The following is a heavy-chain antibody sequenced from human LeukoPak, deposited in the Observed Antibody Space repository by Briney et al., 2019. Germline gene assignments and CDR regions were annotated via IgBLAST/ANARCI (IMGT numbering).Heavy chain of an antibody. Sequence: SETLSLTCTVSGGSLSSYYWSWIRQPPGKGLEWIGYIYYSGSTNYNPSLKSRVTISVDTSKNQFSLKLSSVTAADTAVYYCARVVHYYDSSGGYYFDYWGQGTLVTVSS. J-gene: IGHJ4*02. D-gene: IGHD3-22*01. CDR2: IYYSGST. CDR3: ARVVHYYDSSGGYYFDY. CDR1: GGSLSSYY. V-gene: IGHV4-59*01.